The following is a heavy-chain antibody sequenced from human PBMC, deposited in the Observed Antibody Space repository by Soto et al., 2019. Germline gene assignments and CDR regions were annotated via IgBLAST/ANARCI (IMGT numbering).Heavy chain of an antibody. CDR1: GFIFSSSG. CDR3: AKDNPTTAF. CDR2: ISYDGSDK. V-gene: IGHV3-30*18. D-gene: IGHD5-12*01. Sequence: HPGGSLRLSCAASGFIFSSSGMHWFRQAPGKGLEWVALISYDGSDKYYADSVKGRFTISRDNSKNTLYLQMNSLRAEDTAVYYCAKDNPTTAFWGQGTLVTVSS. J-gene: IGHJ4*02.